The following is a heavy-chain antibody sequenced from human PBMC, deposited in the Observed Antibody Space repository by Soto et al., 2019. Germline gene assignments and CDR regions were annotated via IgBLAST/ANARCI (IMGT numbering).Heavy chain of an antibody. Sequence: QVQLVQSGAEVKKPGASVTVSCKTSGYPLTDFYIHWVRQAPGQGLEWMAWINPHTGDTNTALKFQGRVTMTRDTSINTAFMELTRLSSDDTAVYYCAREGGAAPGARREWYLALGGRGTLVSVSS. V-gene: IGHV1-2*02. J-gene: IGHJ2*01. CDR2: INPHTGDT. CDR1: GYPLTDFY. D-gene: IGHD6-25*01. CDR3: AREGGAAPGARREWYLAL.